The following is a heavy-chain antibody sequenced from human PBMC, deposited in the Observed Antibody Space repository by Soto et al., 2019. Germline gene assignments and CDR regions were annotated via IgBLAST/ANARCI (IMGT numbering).Heavy chain of an antibody. CDR2: IFSSGTT. CDR3: ARVPSPFDYYYAMHV. V-gene: IGHV4-30-4*01. D-gene: IGHD3-16*01. J-gene: IGHJ6*02. Sequence: QVQLRESGPGLVMPSQTLSLTCTVSGDSISSGNKYWSWIRQPPGKGLEWIGYIFSSGTTYYNPSLQSRLTMSLDTSENQFSLKLNSFTDADTAVYYCARVPSPFDYYYAMHVWGQGTTVTVSS. CDR1: GDSISSGNKY.